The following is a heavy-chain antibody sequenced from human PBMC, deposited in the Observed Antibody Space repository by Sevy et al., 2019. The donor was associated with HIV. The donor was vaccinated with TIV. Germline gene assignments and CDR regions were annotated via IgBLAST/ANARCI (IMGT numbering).Heavy chain of an antibody. V-gene: IGHV3-23*01. J-gene: IGHJ4*02. Sequence: GGSLRLSCAASGFTFSKYSMSWVRQPPGKGLEWVSTLSFGGGEENYADSVKGRFTISRDNSKNSVYLQMNNLRPEDTAVYYCAREGCTKPHDYWGQGTLVTVSS. CDR3: AREGCTKPHDY. CDR2: LSFGGGEE. CDR1: GFTFSKYS. D-gene: IGHD2-8*01.